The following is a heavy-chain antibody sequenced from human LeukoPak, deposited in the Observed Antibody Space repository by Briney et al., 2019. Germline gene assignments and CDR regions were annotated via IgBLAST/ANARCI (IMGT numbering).Heavy chain of an antibody. CDR2: ISGSGDTT. J-gene: IGHJ4*02. CDR3: VKDPGSGWYVLY. D-gene: IGHD6-19*01. V-gene: IGHV3-23*01. Sequence: PGGSLRLSCAASGFTFSTYAMGWVRQAPGMGLEWVSAISGSGDTTYYADSVKGRFTISRDNSRDTLFLQMNSLGVEDTAVYYCVKDPGSGWYVLYWGQGTLVTVSS. CDR1: GFTFSTYA.